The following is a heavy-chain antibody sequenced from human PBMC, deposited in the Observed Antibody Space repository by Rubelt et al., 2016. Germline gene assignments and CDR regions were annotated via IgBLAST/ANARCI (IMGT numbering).Heavy chain of an antibody. J-gene: IGHJ2*01. CDR2: INYSGTT. D-gene: IGHD1-26*01. V-gene: IGHV4-39*01. CDR3: ARQVGSGKWYSDL. CDR1: GGSISSSYYY. Sequence: QLQLQESGPGLVKPSETLSLTCTVSGGSISSSYYYWGWIRQPPGKGLEWIGIINYSGTTYYNPSLKSRVTISVDTSKNHFSLNLSSVTAADTAVYYCARQVGSGKWYSDLWGRGTLVTVSS.